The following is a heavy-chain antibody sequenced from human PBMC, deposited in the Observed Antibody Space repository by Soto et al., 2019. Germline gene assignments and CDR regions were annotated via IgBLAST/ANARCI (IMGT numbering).Heavy chain of an antibody. CDR3: AKDLPWYV. J-gene: IGHJ6*02. Sequence: GPLRLACPAPGFTFSSYAMSWVRQAPGKGLEWVSAISGSGVSTYYADSVKGRFTISRDNSKNTLYLQMNSLRAEDTAVYYCAKDLPWYVWGQGTTVTVSS. CDR2: ISGSGVST. V-gene: IGHV3-23*01. CDR1: GFTFSSYA.